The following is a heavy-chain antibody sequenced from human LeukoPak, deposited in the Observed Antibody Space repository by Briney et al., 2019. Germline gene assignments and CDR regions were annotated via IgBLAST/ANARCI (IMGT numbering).Heavy chain of an antibody. J-gene: IGHJ4*02. CDR3: AKGTKMTTVTFFDY. CDR2: ISHDVSTE. V-gene: IGHV3-30*18. D-gene: IGHD4-17*01. CDR1: GFTFSSYA. Sequence: GGSLRLSCAASGFTFSSYAMTWVRQAPGKGLEWVAVISHDVSTEYYADSVKGRFTISRDNSKNTLYLQMNSLRAEDTAIYYCAKGTKMTTVTFFDYWGQGVLVTVSS.